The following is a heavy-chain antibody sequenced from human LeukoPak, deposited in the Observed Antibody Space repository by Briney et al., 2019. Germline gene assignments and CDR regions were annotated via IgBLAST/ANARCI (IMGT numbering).Heavy chain of an antibody. Sequence: SVKVSCKASGGTFSSYAISWVRQAPGQGLEWMGGIIPIFGTANYAQKFQGRVTITTDESTSTAYMELSSLRSEDTAVYYCARVVAARLKDAFGIWGQGTMVTVSS. V-gene: IGHV1-69*05. D-gene: IGHD6-6*01. CDR1: GGTFSSYA. CDR2: IIPIFGTA. J-gene: IGHJ3*02. CDR3: ARVVAARLKDAFGI.